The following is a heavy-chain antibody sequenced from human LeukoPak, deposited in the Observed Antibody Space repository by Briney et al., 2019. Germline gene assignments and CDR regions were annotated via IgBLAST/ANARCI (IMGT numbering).Heavy chain of an antibody. CDR3: ARGPDPVVRGPRRAFDL. D-gene: IGHD3-10*01. J-gene: IGHJ3*01. CDR1: GFTFTYYA. CDR2: VSNDGSNQ. Sequence: GGSLRLSCAASGFTFTYYAMHWVRQAPGKGLEWVSVVSNDGSNQDYTDSVKGRFIISRDDSKSTVYLQMNSLRVDDTAMYYCARGPDPVVRGPRRAFDLWGQGTMVTVSS. V-gene: IGHV3-30-3*01.